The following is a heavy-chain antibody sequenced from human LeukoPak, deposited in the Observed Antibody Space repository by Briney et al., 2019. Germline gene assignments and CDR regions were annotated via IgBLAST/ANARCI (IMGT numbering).Heavy chain of an antibody. D-gene: IGHD1-26*01. CDR2: IYSGGST. Sequence: GGSLRLSCAASGFTVSSNYMSWVRQAPGKGLEWVSVIYSGGSTYYADSVKGRLTISRDNSKNTLYLQMNSLRAEDTAVYYCARDIAGDYYYYGMDVWGQGTTVTVSS. CDR3: ARDIAGDYYYYGMDV. V-gene: IGHV3-53*01. J-gene: IGHJ6*02. CDR1: GFTVSSNY.